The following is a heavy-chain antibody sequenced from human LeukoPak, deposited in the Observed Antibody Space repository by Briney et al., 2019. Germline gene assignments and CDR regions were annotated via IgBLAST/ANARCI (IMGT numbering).Heavy chain of an antibody. Sequence: GASVKVSCKASGYTFTSYGISWVRQAPGQGLEWMGGIIPIFGTANYAQKFQGRVTITADESTSTAYMELSSLRSEDTAVYYCARDPEGGGYWGQGTLVTVSS. CDR1: GYTFTSYG. V-gene: IGHV1-69*13. J-gene: IGHJ4*02. D-gene: IGHD1-14*01. CDR3: ARDPEGGGY. CDR2: IIPIFGTA.